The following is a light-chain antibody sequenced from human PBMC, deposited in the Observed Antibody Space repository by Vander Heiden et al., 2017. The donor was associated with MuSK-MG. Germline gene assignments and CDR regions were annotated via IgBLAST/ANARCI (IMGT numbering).Light chain of an antibody. Sequence: QSVLTQPPSVSGAPGQRVTISCTGSSSNIESGYDVHWYQQLPGTAPKLLIYGNSNRPSGGPDRFSGSKSGTSASLAITGLQAEDEADYYCQSYDSSLSVHVVFGGGTKLTVL. V-gene: IGLV1-40*01. CDR3: QSYDSSLSVHVV. CDR2: GNS. J-gene: IGLJ2*01. CDR1: SSNIESGYD.